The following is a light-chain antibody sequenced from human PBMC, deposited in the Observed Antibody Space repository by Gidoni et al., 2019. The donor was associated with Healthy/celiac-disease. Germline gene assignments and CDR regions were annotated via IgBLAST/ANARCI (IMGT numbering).Light chain of an antibody. J-gene: IGLJ1*01. V-gene: IGLV2-14*01. CDR2: EVS. CDR3: SSYTSSSTYV. CDR1: SSDVGGYNY. Sequence: QSALTQPASVSGSPGQSITLSCTGTSSDVGGYNYVSWCQQHPGKAPKLMIYEVSNRPSGVSNRFSGSKSGNTASLTISGLQAEDEADYYCSSYTSSSTYVFGTGTKVTVL.